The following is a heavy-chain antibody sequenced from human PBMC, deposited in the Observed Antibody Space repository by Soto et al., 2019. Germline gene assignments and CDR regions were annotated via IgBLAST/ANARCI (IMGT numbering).Heavy chain of an antibody. CDR2: ISAYNGNT. V-gene: IGHV1-18*01. CDR1: GYTFTSYG. Sequence: ASVKVSCKASGYTFTSYGISWVRQAPGQGLEWMGWISAYNGNTNYAQKLQGRVTMTTDTSTSTAYMELRSLRSDDTAVYYCAREPLAYCGGDCFGYFDYWGQGTLVTVSS. D-gene: IGHD2-21*02. J-gene: IGHJ4*02. CDR3: AREPLAYCGGDCFGYFDY.